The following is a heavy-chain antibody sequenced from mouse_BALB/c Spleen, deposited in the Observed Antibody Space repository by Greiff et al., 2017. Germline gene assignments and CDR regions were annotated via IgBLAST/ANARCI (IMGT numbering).Heavy chain of an antibody. V-gene: IGHV1-87*01. J-gene: IGHJ1*01. CDR2: IYPGDGDT. CDR1: GYTFTSYW. Sequence: QVQLQQSGAELARPGASVKLSCKASGYTFTSYWMQWVKQRPGQGLEWIGAIYPGDGDTRYTQKFKGKATLTADKSSSTAYMQLSSLASEDSAVYYCARHGSSYRYFDVWGAGTTVTVSS. D-gene: IGHD1-1*01. CDR3: ARHGSSYRYFDV.